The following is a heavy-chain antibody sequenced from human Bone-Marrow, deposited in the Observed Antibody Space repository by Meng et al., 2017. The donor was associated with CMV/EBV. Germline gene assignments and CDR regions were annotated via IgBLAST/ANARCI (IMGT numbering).Heavy chain of an antibody. D-gene: IGHD4-11*01. V-gene: IGHV1-69*10. CDR2: IIPILGIA. CDR3: ARVKEGGTTGAPGGFDP. CDR1: GGTFSSYA. J-gene: IGHJ5*02. Sequence: SVKVSCKASGGTFSSYAISWVRQAPGQGLEWMGGIIPILGIANYAQKFQGRVTITADKSTSTAYMELSSLRSEDTAVYYCARVKEGGTTGAPGGFDPWGQGTLVTVSS.